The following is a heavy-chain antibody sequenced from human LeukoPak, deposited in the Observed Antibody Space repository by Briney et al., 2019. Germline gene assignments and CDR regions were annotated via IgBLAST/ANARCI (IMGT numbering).Heavy chain of an antibody. CDR1: GGSFSGYY. CDR2: INHSGST. Sequence: SETLSLTCAVYGGSFSGYYWSWIRQPPGKGLEWVGEINHSGSTNYNPSLKSRVTISVDTSKNQFSLKLSSVTAADTAVYYCARTHLGYCSSTSCYLSWFDPWGQGTLVTVSS. D-gene: IGHD2-2*01. CDR3: ARTHLGYCSSTSCYLSWFDP. V-gene: IGHV4-34*01. J-gene: IGHJ5*02.